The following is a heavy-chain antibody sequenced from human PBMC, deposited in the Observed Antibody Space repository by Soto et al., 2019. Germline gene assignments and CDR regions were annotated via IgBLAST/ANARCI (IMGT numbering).Heavy chain of an antibody. CDR3: ARAVVVAATHYYYYMDV. Sequence: SETLSLTCAVYGGSFSGYYWSWIRQPPGKGLEWIGEINHSGSTNYNPSLKSRVTISVDTSKNQFSLKLSSVTAADTAVYYCARAVVVAATHYYYYMDVWGKGTTVTVSS. J-gene: IGHJ6*03. CDR2: INHSGST. V-gene: IGHV4-34*01. D-gene: IGHD2-15*01. CDR1: GGSFSGYY.